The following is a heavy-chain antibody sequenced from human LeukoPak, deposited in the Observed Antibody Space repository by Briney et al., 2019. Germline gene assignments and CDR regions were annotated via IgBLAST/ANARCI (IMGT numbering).Heavy chain of an antibody. J-gene: IGHJ6*02. CDR2: ISGSGGST. CDR3: AKAHSPYCSSTSRYSASCYYYYGMDV. V-gene: IGHV3-23*01. Sequence: GGSLRLSCAASGFTFSSYAMSWVRQAPGKGLEWVSAISGSGGSTYYADSVKGRFTISRDNSKNTLYLQMNSLRAEDTAVYYCAKAHSPYCSSTSRYSASCYYYYGMDVWGQGTTVTVSS. CDR1: GFTFSSYA. D-gene: IGHD2-2*01.